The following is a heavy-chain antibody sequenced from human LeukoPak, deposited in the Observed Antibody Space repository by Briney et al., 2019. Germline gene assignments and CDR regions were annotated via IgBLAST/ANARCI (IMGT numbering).Heavy chain of an antibody. V-gene: IGHV3-7*01. J-gene: IGHJ4*02. Sequence: GGSLRLSCAASGFTFTNYWMSSVPQAPGTGLKLVANIKQARSEKYYVDSVKGRFTISRDNAKNTLYLQMNSLRAEDTAVYYCARDYCGGDCYSDWGQGTLVTVSS. D-gene: IGHD2-21*02. CDR2: IKQARSEK. CDR1: GFTFTNYW. CDR3: ARDYCGGDCYSD.